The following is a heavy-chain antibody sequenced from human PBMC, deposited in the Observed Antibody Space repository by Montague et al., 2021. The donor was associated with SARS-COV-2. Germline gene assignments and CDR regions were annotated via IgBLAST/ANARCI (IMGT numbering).Heavy chain of an antibody. V-gene: IGHV4-59*01. CDR2: IYDGGAV. D-gene: IGHD4-23*01. Sequence: SETLSLTCTVSGGSITGYYWSWLRRSPGKGLEWIAYIYDGGAVNYNPSLGSRVTISTDTSKNQLSLKVNSVTAADAAVYYCVRDHPYGGPRGASGIWGQGTVVTVAS. CDR3: VRDHPYGGPRGASGI. CDR1: GGSITGYY. J-gene: IGHJ3*02.